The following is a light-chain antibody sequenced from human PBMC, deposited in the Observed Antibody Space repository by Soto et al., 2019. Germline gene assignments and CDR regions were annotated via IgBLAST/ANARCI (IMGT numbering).Light chain of an antibody. CDR2: AAS. CDR3: QLYGSSHMFS. V-gene: IGKV3-20*01. CDR1: QSISSSY. Sequence: EIVLTQSPGTLPLSPGEGATLSCRASQSISSSYLAWYQQKPGPAPRLLIYAASSRATGIPDRFSGSGSGTDFTLTISRLEPEDFAVYYCQLYGSSHMFSFCQGTKLEIK. J-gene: IGKJ2*01.